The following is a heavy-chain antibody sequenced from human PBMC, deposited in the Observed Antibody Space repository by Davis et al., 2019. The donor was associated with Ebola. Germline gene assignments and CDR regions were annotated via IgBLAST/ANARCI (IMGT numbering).Heavy chain of an antibody. Sequence: ASVKVSCKASGYTFTSYGISWVRQAPGQGLEWMGWISAYNGNTNYAQKLQGRVTMTTDTSTSTAYMELRSLRSDDTAVYYCARDHPRLRWTYYYYYGMDVWGQGTTVTVSS. D-gene: IGHD4-23*01. V-gene: IGHV1-18*01. CDR2: ISAYNGNT. CDR3: ARDHPRLRWTYYYYYGMDV. CDR1: GYTFTSYG. J-gene: IGHJ6*02.